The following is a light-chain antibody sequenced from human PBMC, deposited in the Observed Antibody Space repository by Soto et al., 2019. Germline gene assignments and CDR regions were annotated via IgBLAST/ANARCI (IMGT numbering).Light chain of an antibody. V-gene: IGKV3-11*01. CDR1: QSVRSY. J-gene: IGKJ3*01. CDR3: QQRGNWPQT. Sequence: IVLPQSPATLSLSPGERATLSCRASQSVRSYLAWYQQKPGQTPRLLIYDAFNRATGIPARFSGSGSGTDFTLTISSLEPEDFAVYYCQQRGNWPQTFGPGTKVDNK. CDR2: DAF.